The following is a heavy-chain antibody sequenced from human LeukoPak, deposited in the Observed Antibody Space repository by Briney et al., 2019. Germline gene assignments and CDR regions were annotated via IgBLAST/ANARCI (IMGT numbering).Heavy chain of an antibody. J-gene: IGHJ4*02. CDR2: IWYDGSNK. V-gene: IGHV3-33*01. CDR1: GFTFSSYG. CDR3: ARDFPTTVTTVFDY. Sequence: GGSLRLSCAASGFTFSSYGMHWVRQAPGKGLEWVALIWYDGSNKYYADSVKDRFTISRDNSKNTLYLQMNSLRAEDTAVYYCARDFPTTVTTVFDYWGQGTLVTVSS. D-gene: IGHD4-17*01.